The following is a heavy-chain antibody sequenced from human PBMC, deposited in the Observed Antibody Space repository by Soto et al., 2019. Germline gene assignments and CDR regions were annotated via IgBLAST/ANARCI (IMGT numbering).Heavy chain of an antibody. V-gene: IGHV4-39*01. D-gene: IGHD2-8*01. CDR3: VSQRTSVLTKAYFDY. CDR1: VGSVSNSNYY. CDR2: VYYRGRS. Sequence: PSETLSVTCTFSVGSVSNSNYYWGWSRQSPGKGLEWIGSVYYRGRSYSKSSVKSRVTISVDTSKNQFSLNLNSVTASDTAVYYCVSQRTSVLTKAYFDYWGPGAMVTVSS. J-gene: IGHJ4*02.